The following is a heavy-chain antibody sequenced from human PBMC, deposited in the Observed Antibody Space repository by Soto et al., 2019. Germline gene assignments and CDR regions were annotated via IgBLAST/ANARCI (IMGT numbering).Heavy chain of an antibody. V-gene: IGHV3-30-3*01. J-gene: IGHJ4*02. CDR3: ARDPPRTAAGEYYFDY. CDR1: GFTFSSYA. CDR2: ISYDGSNK. D-gene: IGHD6-13*01. Sequence: PGGSLRLSCAASGFTFSSYAMHWVRQAPGKGLEWVAVISYDGSNKYYADSVKGRFTISRDNSKNTLYLQMNSLRAEDTAVYYCARDPPRTAAGEYYFDYWGQGTLVTVSS.